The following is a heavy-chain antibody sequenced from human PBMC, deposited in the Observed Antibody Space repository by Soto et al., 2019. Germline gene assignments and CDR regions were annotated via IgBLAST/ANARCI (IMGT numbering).Heavy chain of an antibody. J-gene: IGHJ6*02. CDR3: ARDSPPAVVAYYYYGMDV. CDR1: GYTFTSYG. Sequence: QVQLVQSGAEVKKPGASVKVSCKASGYTFTSYGISWVRQAPGQGLEWMGWISAYNGNTNYAQKLQGRVTMTTDTSTSTAYMELRSLRSDDTAVYSCARDSPPAVVAYYYYGMDVWGQGTTVTVSS. CDR2: ISAYNGNT. V-gene: IGHV1-18*01. D-gene: IGHD2-15*01.